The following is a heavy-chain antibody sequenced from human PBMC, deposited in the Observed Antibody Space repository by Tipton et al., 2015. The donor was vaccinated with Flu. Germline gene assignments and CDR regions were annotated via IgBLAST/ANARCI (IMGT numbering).Heavy chain of an antibody. Sequence: TLSLTCTVSGGSISSYYWSWIRQPPGKGLEWIGYIYYSGSTNYNPSLKSRVTISVDTSKNQFSLKLSSVTAADTAVYYCARRSYYYDSSGYYFLYYFYGMDVWGPGTTVTVSS. CDR3: ARRSYYYDSSGYYFLYYFYGMDV. V-gene: IGHV4-59*01. CDR2: IYYSGST. J-gene: IGHJ6*02. D-gene: IGHD3-22*01. CDR1: GGSISSYY.